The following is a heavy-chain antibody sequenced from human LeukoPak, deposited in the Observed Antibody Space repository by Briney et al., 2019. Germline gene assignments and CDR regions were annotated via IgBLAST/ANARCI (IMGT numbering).Heavy chain of an antibody. CDR1: GFTFSRYG. CDR2: ISDDGSNK. Sequence: HPGGSLRLSCAASGFTFSRYGMHWVGQAPGKGLEGVAVISDDGSNKYYAESVKGQFTISRDNSKNTLYLQMNSLRAEDTAVYYCARRRNLYYYYYYMDVWGKGTTVTISS. D-gene: IGHD1-14*01. J-gene: IGHJ6*03. V-gene: IGHV3-30*03. CDR3: ARRRNLYYYYYYMDV.